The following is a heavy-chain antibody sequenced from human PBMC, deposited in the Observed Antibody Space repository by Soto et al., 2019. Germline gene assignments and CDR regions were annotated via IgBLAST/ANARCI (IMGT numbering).Heavy chain of an antibody. CDR1: GFTFSSYA. CDR3: AKAFIWPERVSEPQAFYY. CDR2: ISGSGGST. J-gene: IGHJ4*02. D-gene: IGHD1-1*01. Sequence: EVQLLESGGGLVQPGGSLRLSCAASGFTFSSYAMSWVRQAPGKGLEWVSAISGSGGSTYYADSVKGRFTISRDNSKNTLYLQMKRRRAENRALYHWAKAFIWPERVSEPQAFYYWGQGPLVAVS. V-gene: IGHV3-23*01.